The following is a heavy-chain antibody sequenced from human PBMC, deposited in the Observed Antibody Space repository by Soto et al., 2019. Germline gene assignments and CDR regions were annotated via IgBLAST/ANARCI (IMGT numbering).Heavy chain of an antibody. CDR2: IYYSGST. J-gene: IGHJ6*02. V-gene: IGHV4-31*01. Sequence: QVQLQESGPGLVKPSQTLSLTCTVSGGSISSGGYYWSWIRQHPGKGLEWIGYIYYSGSTYYNPSPKSPVTTSVDTSKHQFSLKLSYVTAADTAVYYCARVCGGDCHYGMDVWGQGTTVTVSS. D-gene: IGHD2-21*02. CDR3: ARVCGGDCHYGMDV. CDR1: GGSISSGGYY.